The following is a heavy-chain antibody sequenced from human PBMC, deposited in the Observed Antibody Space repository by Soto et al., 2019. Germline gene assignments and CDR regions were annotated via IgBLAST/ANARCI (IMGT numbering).Heavy chain of an antibody. CDR2: MNPNSGNT. CDR3: ARFINYDILTGYSNVDY. V-gene: IGHV1-8*01. D-gene: IGHD3-9*01. J-gene: IGHJ4*02. CDR1: GYTFTSYD. Sequence: ASVKVSCKAYGYTFTSYDINWVRQATGQGLEWMGWMNPNSGNTGYAQKFQGRVTMTRNTSISTAYMELSSLRSEDTAVYYCARFINYDILTGYSNVDYWGQGTLVTVSS.